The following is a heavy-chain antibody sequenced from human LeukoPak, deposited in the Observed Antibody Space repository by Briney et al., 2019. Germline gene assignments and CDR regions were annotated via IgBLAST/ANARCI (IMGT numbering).Heavy chain of an antibody. J-gene: IGHJ4*02. CDR2: FDPEDGET. Sequence: ASVKVSCKVSGYTLTELSMHWVRQAPGKGLEWMGGFDPEDGETIYAQKFQGRVTMTEDTSTDTAYMELSSLRSEGTAVYYCATVGYSGYGEELDYWGQGTLVTVSS. V-gene: IGHV1-24*01. CDR3: ATVGYSGYGEELDY. D-gene: IGHD5-12*01. CDR1: GYTLTELS.